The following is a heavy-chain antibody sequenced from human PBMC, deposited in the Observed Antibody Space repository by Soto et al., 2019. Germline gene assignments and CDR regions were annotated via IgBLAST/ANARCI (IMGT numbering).Heavy chain of an antibody. CDR2: IHYSGST. CDR1: GASVSSYY. Sequence: SETLSLTCTVSGASVSSYYWSWIRQSPGKGLEWIGYIHYSGSTNYNPSLKSRVTISIDTSKNQFSLNLSSVTAADTAVYYCVRLQISPSAGLVCLFDPCGPGSLVTVSS. J-gene: IGHJ5*02. D-gene: IGHD2-8*02. CDR3: VRLQISPSAGLVCLFDP. V-gene: IGHV4-59*08.